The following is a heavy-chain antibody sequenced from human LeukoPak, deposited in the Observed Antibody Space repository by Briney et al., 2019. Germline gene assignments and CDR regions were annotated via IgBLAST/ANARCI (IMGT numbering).Heavy chain of an antibody. J-gene: IGHJ4*02. CDR2: ISSSSSYI. Sequence: PGGSLRLSCAASGFTFSTYNMNWVRQAPGKGLEWVSSISSSSSYIYYADSVKGRFTISRDNAKNTLYLQMNSLRAEDTAVYYRARHYDGSESQADHFYYWGQGTVVIVSS. V-gene: IGHV3-21*01. D-gene: IGHD3-22*01. CDR1: GFTFSTYN. CDR3: ARHYDGSESQADHFYY.